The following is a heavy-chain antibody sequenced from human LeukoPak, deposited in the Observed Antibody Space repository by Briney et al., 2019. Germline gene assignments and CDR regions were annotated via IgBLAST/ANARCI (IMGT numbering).Heavy chain of an antibody. V-gene: IGHV1-46*01. CDR1: GYTFTSYY. CDR3: ARAFLGGSSSFWFDP. J-gene: IGHJ5*02. Sequence: ASVKVSWKASGYTFTSYYMHRVRQAPGQGLEWMGIINPSGGSTSYAQKFQGRVTMTRDTSTSTVYMELSSLRSEDTAVYYCARAFLGGSSSFWFDPWGQGTLVTVSS. D-gene: IGHD6-6*01. CDR2: INPSGGST.